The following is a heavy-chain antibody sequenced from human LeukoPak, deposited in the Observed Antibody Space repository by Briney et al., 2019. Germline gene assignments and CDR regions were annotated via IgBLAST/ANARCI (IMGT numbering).Heavy chain of an antibody. V-gene: IGHV4-34*01. Sequence: SETLSLTCAVYGGSFSGYYWSWIRQPPGKGLEWIGEINHSGSTNYNPSLKSRVTISVDTSKNQFSLKLSSVTAADTAVYYCARLSPYCSSTSCYAYYYYYGMDVWGQGTTVTVSS. D-gene: IGHD2-2*01. CDR2: INHSGST. CDR1: GGSFSGYY. CDR3: ARLSPYCSSTSCYAYYYYYGMDV. J-gene: IGHJ6*02.